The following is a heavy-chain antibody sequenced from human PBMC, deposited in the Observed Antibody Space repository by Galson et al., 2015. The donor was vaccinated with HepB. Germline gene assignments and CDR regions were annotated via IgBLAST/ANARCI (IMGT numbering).Heavy chain of an antibody. CDR3: ASVIYDFWSGPRHPNYYGMDV. D-gene: IGHD3-3*01. J-gene: IGHJ6*02. CDR2: ISVYKGNT. CDR1: GYTFTSYG. V-gene: IGHV1-18*04. Sequence: SVKVSCKASGYTFTSYGISWVRQAPGQGLEWMGWISVYKGNTNYAQKVQGRVTMTTDTSTSTAYMELRSLRSDDTAVYYCASVIYDFWSGPRHPNYYGMDVWGQGTTVIVSS.